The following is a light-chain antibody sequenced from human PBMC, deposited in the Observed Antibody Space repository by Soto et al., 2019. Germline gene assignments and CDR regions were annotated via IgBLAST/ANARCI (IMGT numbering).Light chain of an antibody. CDR3: QLYDNLPRYT. CDR2: EAS. J-gene: IGKJ2*01. Sequence: DIQMTQSPSSLSASVGDRVTITCQASQDISNHLNWYQQKPGKAPQVLIHEASNLETGVPSRFSGSGSGTDFTFTISSLQPEDFATYYCQLYDNLPRYTFGQGTELEIK. V-gene: IGKV1-33*01. CDR1: QDISNH.